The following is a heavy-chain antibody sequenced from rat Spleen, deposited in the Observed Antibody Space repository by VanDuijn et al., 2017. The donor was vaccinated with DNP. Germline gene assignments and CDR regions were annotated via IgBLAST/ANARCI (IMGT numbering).Heavy chain of an antibody. CDR3: ARWGTYFDY. CDR2: ISYSGST. Sequence: EVQLQESGPGLAKPSQSLSLTCSVTGYSITTTYRWNWIRKFPGNKMEWIGHISYSGSTSYNPSLKSRISITRDTSKNQFFLQLNSVTTEDTATYYCARWGTYFDYWGQGVMVTVSS. V-gene: IGHV3-1*01. J-gene: IGHJ2*01. CDR1: GYSITTTY.